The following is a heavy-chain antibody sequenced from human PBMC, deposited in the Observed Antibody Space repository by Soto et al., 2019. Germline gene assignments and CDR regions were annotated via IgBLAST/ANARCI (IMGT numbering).Heavy chain of an antibody. Sequence: QVQLVESGGGVVQPGRSLRLSCAASGFTFSSYAMHWVRQAPGKGLEWVAVISYDGSNKYYADSVKGRFTISRDNSKNXLYLQMNSLRAEDTAVYYCARDHDSSGYYLYYFDYWGQGTLVTVSS. J-gene: IGHJ4*02. CDR3: ARDHDSSGYYLYYFDY. V-gene: IGHV3-30-3*01. CDR2: ISYDGSNK. D-gene: IGHD3-22*01. CDR1: GFTFSSYA.